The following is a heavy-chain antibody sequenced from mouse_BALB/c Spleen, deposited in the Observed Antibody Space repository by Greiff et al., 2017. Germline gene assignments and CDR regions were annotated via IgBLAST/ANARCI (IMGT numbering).Heavy chain of an antibody. D-gene: IGHD1-1*01. V-gene: IGHV3-6*02. CDR3: ANIYYYGSSYLDY. CDR1: GYSITSGYY. CDR2: ISYDGSN. Sequence: EVKLVESGPGLVKPSQSLSLTCSVTGYSITSGYYWNWIRQFPGNKLEWMGYISYDGSNNYNPSLKNRISITRDTSKNQFFLKLNSVTTEDTATYYCANIYYYGSSYLDYWGQGTTLTVSS. J-gene: IGHJ2*01.